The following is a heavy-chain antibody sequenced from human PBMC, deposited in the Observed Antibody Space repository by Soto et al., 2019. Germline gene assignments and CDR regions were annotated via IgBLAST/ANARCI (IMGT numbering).Heavy chain of an antibody. CDR2: ISTSGGRT. J-gene: IGHJ4*02. V-gene: IGHV3-23*01. Sequence: EVQLLESGRDLLQPGGSLRLSCAASGFTFSSFGMNWVRQAPGKGLEWVSTISTSGGRTYYTDSVKGRFTISRDNSKSTLYLQMDSLRAEDTAVYFCAKGTTVTTRPRYFDYWGQGTVVTVST. D-gene: IGHD4-17*01. CDR3: AKGTTVTTRPRYFDY. CDR1: GFTFSSFG.